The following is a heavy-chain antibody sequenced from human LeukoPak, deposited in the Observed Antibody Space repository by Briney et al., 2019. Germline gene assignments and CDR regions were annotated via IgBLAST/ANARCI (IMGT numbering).Heavy chain of an antibody. CDR2: IKQDGSEK. Sequence: GGSLRLSCAASGFTFSSYWMSWVRQAPGKGLEWVANIKQDGSEKYYVDSVKGRFTISGDNAKNSLYLQMNSLRAEDTAVYYCARGVQWLLYYFDYWGQGTLVTVSS. CDR1: GFTFSSYW. D-gene: IGHD3-22*01. V-gene: IGHV3-7*01. CDR3: ARGVQWLLYYFDY. J-gene: IGHJ4*02.